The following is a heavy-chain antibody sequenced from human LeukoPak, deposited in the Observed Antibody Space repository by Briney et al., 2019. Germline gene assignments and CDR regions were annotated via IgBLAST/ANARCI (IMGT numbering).Heavy chain of an antibody. J-gene: IGHJ4*02. Sequence: SQTLSLTCTVSGDSISSGGYYWIWIRQHPGKGLEWIGYIYYSGSTFYNPSLKSRVTISVDTSKNQFSLRLSSVTAADTAVYYCAREPRGGGYSFDYWGQGTLVTVSS. D-gene: IGHD5-12*01. CDR2: IYYSGST. V-gene: IGHV4-31*03. CDR3: AREPRGGGYSFDY. CDR1: GDSISSGGYY.